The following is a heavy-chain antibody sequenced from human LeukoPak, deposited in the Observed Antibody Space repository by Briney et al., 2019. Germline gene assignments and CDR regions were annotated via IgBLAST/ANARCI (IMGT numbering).Heavy chain of an antibody. CDR3: SRDSQEFFQH. J-gene: IGHJ1*01. CDR2: ISGDGGST. CDR1: GFTFDNYA. Sequence: GGSLRLSCAASGFTFDNYAIHWVRQAPGKGLEWVSLISGDGGSTYYADSMKGRFTISRDNSKNSLYLQMNSLRTEDTALYYCSRDSQEFFQHWGQGTLVTVSS. V-gene: IGHV3-43*02.